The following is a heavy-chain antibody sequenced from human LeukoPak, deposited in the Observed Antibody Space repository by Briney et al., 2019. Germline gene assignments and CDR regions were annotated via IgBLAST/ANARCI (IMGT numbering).Heavy chain of an antibody. J-gene: IGHJ4*02. V-gene: IGHV1-2*02. CDR3: AILRDKPAAGDY. CDR2: INPNSGGT. Sequence: ASVKVSCKASGYTFTTAYYLQWVRQAPGQGLEWIGWINPNSGGTNYAQKFQGRVTMTRDTSISTAYMELSRLRSDDTAVYYCAILRDKPAAGDYWGQGTLVTVSS. D-gene: IGHD1-14*01. CDR1: GYTFTTAYY.